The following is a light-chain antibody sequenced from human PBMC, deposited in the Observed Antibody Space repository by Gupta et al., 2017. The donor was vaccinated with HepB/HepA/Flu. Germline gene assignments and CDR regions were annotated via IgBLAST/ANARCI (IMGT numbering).Light chain of an antibody. V-gene: IGKV4-1*01. CDR2: WAS. Sequence: DIVMPHSPDSLAVSLGEGANIKCKSSQSVLFSSNTKNYLAWYQQKTGQPPKLLIYWASTRESGVPDRFSGSGSGTEFTLTINSLQPEDVAVYYCQQYYTTSWTFGQGTKVEI. J-gene: IGKJ1*01. CDR3: QQYYTTSWT. CDR1: QSVLFSSNTKNY.